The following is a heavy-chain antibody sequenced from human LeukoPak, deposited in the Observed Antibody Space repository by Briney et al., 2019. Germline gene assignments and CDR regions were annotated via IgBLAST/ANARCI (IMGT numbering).Heavy chain of an antibody. Sequence: GESLKISCKGSGYSFTSYWIGWVRQMPGKGLEWMGIIYPGDSDTRYSPSFQGQVTISADKSISTAYLQWSSLKASDTAMYYCASGTRGIYGGNSGGAFDIWGQGTMVTVSS. V-gene: IGHV5-51*01. D-gene: IGHD4-23*01. CDR3: ASGTRGIYGGNSGGAFDI. CDR1: GYSFTSYW. J-gene: IGHJ3*02. CDR2: IYPGDSDT.